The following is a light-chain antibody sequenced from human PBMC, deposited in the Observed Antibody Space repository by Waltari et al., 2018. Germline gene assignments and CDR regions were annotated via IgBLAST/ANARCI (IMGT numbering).Light chain of an antibody. CDR1: QSIARN. J-gene: IGKJ2*01. CDR2: GAS. CDR3: QQYNNWRT. V-gene: IGKV3-15*01. Sequence: EVLMTQSPATLSVSPGERATLSCRASQSIARNLAWYQPKPGQAPMLLSYGASTRATGVPDRFSGSGSGKEFTLTISSLQSEDFAVYYWQQYNNWRTFGQGTKVEIK.